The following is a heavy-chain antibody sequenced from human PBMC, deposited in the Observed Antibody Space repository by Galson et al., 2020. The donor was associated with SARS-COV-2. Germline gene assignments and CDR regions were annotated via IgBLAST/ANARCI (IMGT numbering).Heavy chain of an antibody. J-gene: IGHJ3*02. Sequence: SETLSLTCTVSGGSISSGDYYWSWLRQPPGKGLEWIGYIYYSGSTYYNPSLKSRVTISVDTSKNQFSLKLSSVTAADTAVYYCARVLGYCSGGSCYAFDIWGQGTMVTVSS. D-gene: IGHD2-15*01. CDR1: GGSISSGDYY. V-gene: IGHV4-30-4*08. CDR3: ARVLGYCSGGSCYAFDI. CDR2: IYYSGST.